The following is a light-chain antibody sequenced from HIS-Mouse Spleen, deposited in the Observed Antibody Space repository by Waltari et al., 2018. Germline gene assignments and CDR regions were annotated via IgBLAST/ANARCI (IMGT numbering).Light chain of an antibody. CDR3: AAWDDSLSGLV. CDR1: SSNIGSNY. CDR2: RNN. Sequence: QSVLTQPPSASGTPGQRVTISCSGSSSNIGSNYVYWYPHPPGPAPKPLIYRNNQRPSGVPDRFSGSKSGTSASLAISGLRSEDEADYYCAAWDDSLSGLVFGGGTKLTVL. V-gene: IGLV1-47*01. J-gene: IGLJ2*01.